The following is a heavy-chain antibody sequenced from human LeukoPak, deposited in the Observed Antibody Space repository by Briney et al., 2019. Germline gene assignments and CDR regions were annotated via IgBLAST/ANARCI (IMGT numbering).Heavy chain of an antibody. CDR2: ISWNSGNI. V-gene: IGHV3-9*01. CDR1: GFTFDDYA. J-gene: IGHJ4*02. D-gene: IGHD6-19*01. Sequence: GGSLRLSCAASGFTFDDYAMHWVRQAPGKGLEWVSGISWNSGNIGYADSVKGRFTISRDNAKNSLYLQMNSLRAEDTALYYCAKDNRGSGWSLDYWGQGTLVTITS. CDR3: AKDNRGSGWSLDY.